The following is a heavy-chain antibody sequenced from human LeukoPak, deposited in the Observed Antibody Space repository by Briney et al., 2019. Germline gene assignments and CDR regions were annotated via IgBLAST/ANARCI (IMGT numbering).Heavy chain of an antibody. Sequence: GGSLRLSCAASGFTFSSYAMNWVRQAPGKGLEWVAFIRYDGSNKYYADSVKGRFTISRDNSKNTLYLQMNSLRAEDTAVYYCAKDSIRWLQFGHDAFDIWGQGTMVTVSS. D-gene: IGHD5-24*01. V-gene: IGHV3-30*02. CDR2: IRYDGSNK. CDR1: GFTFSSYA. CDR3: AKDSIRWLQFGHDAFDI. J-gene: IGHJ3*02.